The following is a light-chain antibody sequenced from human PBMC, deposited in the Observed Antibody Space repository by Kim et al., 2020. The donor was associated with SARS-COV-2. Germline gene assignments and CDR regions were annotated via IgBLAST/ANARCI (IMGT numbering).Light chain of an antibody. CDR1: QTIYTY. Sequence: DIRMTQSPSSLSASVGDRVIITCRANQTIYTYLNWYQQKPGKAPRLLIYTASRLHSGVVSRFIGSGSGTNFTLTISNLQPEDVATYYCQQSHSVPDTFGQGTKLEI. CDR2: TAS. V-gene: IGKV1-39*01. J-gene: IGKJ2*01. CDR3: QQSHSVPDT.